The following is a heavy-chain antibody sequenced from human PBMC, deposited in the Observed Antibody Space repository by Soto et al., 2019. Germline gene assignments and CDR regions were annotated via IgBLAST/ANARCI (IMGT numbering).Heavy chain of an antibody. D-gene: IGHD3-9*01. CDR1: GFTVSSNY. Sequence: EVQLVESGGGLVQPGGSLRLSCAASGFTVSSNYMSWVRQAPGKGLEWVSVIYSGGSTYYADSVKGRFTISRDNSKNTLYLQMNSLRAEDTAVYYCARTAGYDILTGYSTGGMDVWGQGTTVTVSS. CDR2: IYSGGST. V-gene: IGHV3-66*01. CDR3: ARTAGYDILTGYSTGGMDV. J-gene: IGHJ6*02.